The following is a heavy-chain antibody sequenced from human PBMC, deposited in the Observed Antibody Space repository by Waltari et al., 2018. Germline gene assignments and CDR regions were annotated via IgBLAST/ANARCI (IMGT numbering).Heavy chain of an antibody. V-gene: IGHV3-23*01. CDR1: GVRFGSYA. J-gene: IGHJ4*02. Sequence: EAQLLESGGGLVQPGESLRLSCAACGVRFGSYAMGWVRQAPGGGLGCISVITRSGDILFNADSVKGRFIISRDNSKKTLHLQMSSLSAEDTGMYYCATSFAHSGTGYADFAFWGQGTLVAVSS. CDR2: ITRSGDIL. CDR3: ATSFAHSGTGYADFAF. D-gene: IGHD1-26*01.